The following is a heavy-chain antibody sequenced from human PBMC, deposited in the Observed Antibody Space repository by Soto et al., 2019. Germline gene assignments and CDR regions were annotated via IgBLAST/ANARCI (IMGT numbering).Heavy chain of an antibody. J-gene: IGHJ6*02. V-gene: IGHV1-3*01. CDR3: ASRKYGDFDYGLDV. CDR1: GYTFTSYS. Sequence: QVQLVQSGAEVEKPGASVKVSCKASGYTFTSYSIHWVRQAPGQRLEWMGWINAVNGNTKYSQKFQDRVTFTRDTSASTAYMELSSLRSEDTAVYYCASRKYGDFDYGLDVWGQGTTVTVSS. D-gene: IGHD2-21*02. CDR2: INAVNGNT.